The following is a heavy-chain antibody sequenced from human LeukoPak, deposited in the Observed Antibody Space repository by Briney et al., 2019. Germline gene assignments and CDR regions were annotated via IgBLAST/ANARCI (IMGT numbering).Heavy chain of an antibody. V-gene: IGHV4-4*02. CDR2: IDHSGST. J-gene: IGHJ4*02. Sequence: SGTLSLTCAVSGGSIINSNWWSWVRQPPGKGLEWIGEIDHSGSTSYNPSLKSRVTMSVDRSQNQFSLRLSTVTAADTAVYYCARRRDGYNPFDYWGQGTLVTVSS. CDR1: GGSIINSNW. D-gene: IGHD5-24*01. CDR3: ARRRDGYNPFDY.